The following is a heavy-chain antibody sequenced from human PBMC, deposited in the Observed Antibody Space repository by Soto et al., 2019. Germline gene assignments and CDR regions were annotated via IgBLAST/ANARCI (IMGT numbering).Heavy chain of an antibody. V-gene: IGHV1-69*13. CDR1: GGTFSSYA. J-gene: IGHJ4*02. D-gene: IGHD2-2*01. Sequence: SVKVSCKASGGTFSSYAISWVRQAPGQGLEWMGGIIPIFGTANYAQKFQGRVTIAADESTSTAYMELSSLRSEDTAVYYCARDPLLELPPAAMYSSSWGQGTLVTVSS. CDR2: IIPIFGTA. CDR3: ARDPLLELPPAAMYSSS.